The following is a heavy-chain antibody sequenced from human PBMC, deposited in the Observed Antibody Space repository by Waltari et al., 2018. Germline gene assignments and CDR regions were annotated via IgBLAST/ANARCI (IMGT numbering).Heavy chain of an antibody. CDR1: GDSFSAFY. V-gene: IGHV4-34*02. J-gene: IGHJ6*04. D-gene: IGHD5-12*01. CDR3: AKGRRLGYYYGLDV. CDR2: INHSGSA. Sequence: QVQLQQWGAGLLKSSETLSPTCAVSGDSFSAFYWSWFRQPPGKGLEWIGEINHSGSANYNPSLKSRVSISVDRTRNQFSLNLNAVTAADTAVFYCAKGRRLGYYYGLDVWGEGTTVTVSS.